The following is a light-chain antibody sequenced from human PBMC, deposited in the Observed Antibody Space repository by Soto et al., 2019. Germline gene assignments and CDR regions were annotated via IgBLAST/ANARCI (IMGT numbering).Light chain of an antibody. Sequence: EIVLTQSPGTLSLSPGERATLSCRASQTVNSNLAWYQQKPGQAPRLLLYGASTRATGIPARFSGSGSGTEFTLTISSLQSEDFAVYYCQQYNNWPRTFGQGTKVDI. CDR2: GAS. CDR1: QTVNSN. J-gene: IGKJ1*01. V-gene: IGKV3-15*01. CDR3: QQYNNWPRT.